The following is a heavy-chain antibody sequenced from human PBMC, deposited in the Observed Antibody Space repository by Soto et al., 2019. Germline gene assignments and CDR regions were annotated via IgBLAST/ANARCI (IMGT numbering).Heavy chain of an antibody. D-gene: IGHD3-22*01. V-gene: IGHV3-53*01. CDR3: AKVLDYYDSGGYYTHPHDY. Sequence: GGSLRLSCAASGFTVSSNYMSWVRQAPGKGLEWVSVIYSGGSTYYADSVKGRFTISRDNSKNTLYLQMNSLRAEDTAVYYCAKVLDYYDSGGYYTHPHDYWGQGTLVTVSS. CDR1: GFTVSSNY. J-gene: IGHJ4*02. CDR2: IYSGGST.